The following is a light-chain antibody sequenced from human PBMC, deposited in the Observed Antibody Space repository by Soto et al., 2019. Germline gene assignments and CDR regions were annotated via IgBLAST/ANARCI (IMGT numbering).Light chain of an antibody. CDR1: QSISSY. CDR3: KQSHTTPTT. V-gene: IGKV1-39*01. CDR2: AAS. J-gene: IGKJ1*01. Sequence: DIQMTKSTSSLSASVGDRVTITCRASQSISSYLNWYKQKPGKAPKLLIYAASSLQSGVPSRFSGSGSGTDFTLTIISLHLDDFAPEYWKQSHTTPTTFGQATKV.